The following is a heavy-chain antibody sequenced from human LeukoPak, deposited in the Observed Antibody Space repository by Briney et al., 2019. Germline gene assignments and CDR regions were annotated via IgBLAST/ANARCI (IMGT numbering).Heavy chain of an antibody. D-gene: IGHD2-2*01. CDR1: GFPFSDFS. Sequence: PGRSLRLSCATSGFPFSDFSMSWVRQAPGKGLEWISTTNSGGTSTYYAESVKGRFTISRDNSENALYLQMSSLRVEDTAVYYCAKQSYARSLGEGGPGTLVSVSS. CDR3: AKQSYARSLGE. V-gene: IGHV3-23*01. J-gene: IGHJ4*02. CDR2: TNSGGTST.